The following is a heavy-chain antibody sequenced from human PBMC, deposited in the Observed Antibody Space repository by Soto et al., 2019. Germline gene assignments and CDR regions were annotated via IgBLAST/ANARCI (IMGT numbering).Heavy chain of an antibody. D-gene: IGHD3-10*01. CDR1: GGSFSGYY. V-gene: IGHV4-34*01. CDR3: ARTYGSGSRGTLDI. J-gene: IGHJ3*02. Sequence: QVQLQQWGAGLLKSSETLSLTCAVYGGSFSGYYWSWIRQPPGKGLEWIGEIKYCGSTNYNPSLKSRVTISVDTPKTQLSLKLSSVTAADTAVYYCARTYGSGSRGTLDIWGQGTMVTVSS. CDR2: IKYCGST.